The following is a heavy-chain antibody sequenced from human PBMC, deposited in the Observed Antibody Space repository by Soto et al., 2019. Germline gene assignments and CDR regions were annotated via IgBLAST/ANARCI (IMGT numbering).Heavy chain of an antibody. Sequence: SVKVSCKASGGTFSSYTISWVRQAPGQGLEWMGRIIPILGIANYAQKFQGRVTITADKSTSTAYMELSSLRSDDTAVYYCARGNYYGSGSYYSDYYYYMDVWGKGTTVTVSS. CDR2: IIPILGIA. V-gene: IGHV1-69*02. D-gene: IGHD3-10*01. J-gene: IGHJ6*03. CDR3: ARGNYYGSGSYYSDYYYYMDV. CDR1: GGTFSSYT.